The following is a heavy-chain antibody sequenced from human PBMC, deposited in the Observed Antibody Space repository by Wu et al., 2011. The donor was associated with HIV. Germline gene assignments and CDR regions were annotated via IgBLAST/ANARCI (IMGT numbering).Heavy chain of an antibody. CDR2: INPNSGGT. V-gene: IGHV1-2*02. D-gene: IGHD6-13*01. CDR3: AREGYSSTWYSHYYYYHMDV. Sequence: QVQLVQSGAEVKKPGASVKVSCKASRYTFADYFIHWVRQAPGQGLEWMGWINPNSGGTNYVQKFQGRVSMTRDTSISTAYMELSRLRSDDTAVYYCAREGYSSTWYSHYYYYHMDVWAKGPRSPSP. J-gene: IGHJ6*03. CDR1: RYTFADYF.